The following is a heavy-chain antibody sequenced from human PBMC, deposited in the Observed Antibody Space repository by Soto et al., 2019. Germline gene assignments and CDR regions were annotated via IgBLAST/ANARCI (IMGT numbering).Heavy chain of an antibody. D-gene: IGHD6-19*01. J-gene: IGHJ4*02. CDR2: ITGNGGNK. Sequence: GGSLRLSCAASGFTFSSYGMSWVRQAPGKGLEWVAAITGNGGNKYYADSVKGRFTISRDNSKNTLYLQMNSLRAEDTAVYYCAKKLRGYSSGSIDYWGQGTLVTVSS. CDR3: AKKLRGYSSGSIDY. CDR1: GFTFSSYG. V-gene: IGHV3-23*01.